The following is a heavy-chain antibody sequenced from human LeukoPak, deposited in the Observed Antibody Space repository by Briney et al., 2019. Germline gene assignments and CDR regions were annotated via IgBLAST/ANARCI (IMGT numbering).Heavy chain of an antibody. Sequence: ASVKVSCKASGYTFTGYYMHWVRQAPGQGLEWMGWINPNSGGTNYAQKLQGRVTMTTDTSTSTAYMELSRLRSDDTAVYYCASRTGDYYYMDVWGKGTTVTVSS. CDR3: ASRTGDYYYMDV. CDR1: GYTFTGYY. CDR2: INPNSGGT. V-gene: IGHV1-2*02. J-gene: IGHJ6*03. D-gene: IGHD2-8*02.